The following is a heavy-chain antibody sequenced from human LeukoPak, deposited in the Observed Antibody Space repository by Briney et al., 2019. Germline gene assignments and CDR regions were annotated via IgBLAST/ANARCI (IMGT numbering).Heavy chain of an antibody. V-gene: IGHV4-39*07. CDR1: GGSISSSSYY. Sequence: SETLSLTCTVSGGSISSSSYYWGWIRQPPGKGLEWIGSIYYSGSTYYNPSLKSRVTISVDESKNQFSLKLRSVTAADTAVYYCARRYRIVVVPAAYGDFRLQGAFDIWGQGTMVTVSS. D-gene: IGHD2-2*01. J-gene: IGHJ3*02. CDR2: IYYSGST. CDR3: ARRYRIVVVPAAYGDFRLQGAFDI.